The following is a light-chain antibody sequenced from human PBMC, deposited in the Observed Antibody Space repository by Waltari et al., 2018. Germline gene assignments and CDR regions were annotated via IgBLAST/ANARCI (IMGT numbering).Light chain of an antibody. CDR2: DAS. V-gene: IGKV3-11*01. J-gene: IGKJ4*02. CDR1: QSDTNY. CDR3: QHRSKLPVT. Sequence: IVFTPSSGHPAFFPGGKANLSCRASQSDTNYLAWYQPKPGQAPRLLIYDASNRATGIPDRFSGSGSGTDFSLTISRLEPEDSAVYYCQHRSKLPVTFGEGTKVEIK.